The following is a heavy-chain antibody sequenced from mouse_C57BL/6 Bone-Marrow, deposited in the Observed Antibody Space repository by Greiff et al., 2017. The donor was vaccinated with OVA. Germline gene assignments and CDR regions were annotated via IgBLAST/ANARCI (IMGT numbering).Heavy chain of an antibody. Sequence: EVQLQQSGPELVKPGASVKIPCKASGYTFTDYNMDWVKQSHGKSLEWIGDINPNNGGTIYNQKFKGKATLTVDKSSSTAYMELRSLTSEDTAVYYCARSGNYDPECYFDVWGTGTTVTVSS. CDR3: ARSGNYDPECYFDV. D-gene: IGHD2-4*01. V-gene: IGHV1-18*01. J-gene: IGHJ1*03. CDR2: INPNNGGT. CDR1: GYTFTDYN.